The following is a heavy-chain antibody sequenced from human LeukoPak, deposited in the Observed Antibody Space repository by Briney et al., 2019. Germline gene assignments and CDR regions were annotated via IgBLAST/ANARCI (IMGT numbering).Heavy chain of an antibody. CDR1: GGSIGIGGYY. J-gene: IGHJ4*02. CDR3: ARGGGSYLPTDY. V-gene: IGHV4-31*01. Sequence: SETLSLTCTVSGGSIGIGGYYWSWIRQHPGKGLEWIGYIYPSGTTYYNPSLKSQVTISVDTSKVQFPLTLRSATAADTAVYYCARGGGSYLPTDYWGQGTLVTVSS. CDR2: IYPSGTT. D-gene: IGHD1-26*01.